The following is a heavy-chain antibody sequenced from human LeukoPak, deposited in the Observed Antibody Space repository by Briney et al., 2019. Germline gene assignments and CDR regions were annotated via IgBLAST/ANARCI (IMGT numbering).Heavy chain of an antibody. Sequence: SETLSLTCTVSGGSISSYYWGWIRQPPGKGQEWIGSIYYSGSTYYNPSLKSRVTISVDTSKNQFSLKLSSVTAADTAVYYCARGISGYYYYFDYWGQGTLVTVSS. CDR1: GGSISSYY. CDR2: IYYSGST. CDR3: ARGISGYYYYFDY. D-gene: IGHD3-22*01. V-gene: IGHV4-39*07. J-gene: IGHJ4*02.